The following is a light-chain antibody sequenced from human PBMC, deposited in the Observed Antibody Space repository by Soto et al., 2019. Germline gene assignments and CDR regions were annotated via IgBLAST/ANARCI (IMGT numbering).Light chain of an antibody. V-gene: IGKV3D-15*01. CDR2: DAS. J-gene: IGKJ5*01. CDR1: QSVSSN. Sequence: EIVMTQSPATLSVSPGERATLSRRASQSVSSNLAWYQQKPGQAPRLLIYDASNRATGIPARFSGSGSGTDFTLTISSLESEDSAVYYCQQFGTSPPITFGQGTRLEIK. CDR3: QQFGTSPPIT.